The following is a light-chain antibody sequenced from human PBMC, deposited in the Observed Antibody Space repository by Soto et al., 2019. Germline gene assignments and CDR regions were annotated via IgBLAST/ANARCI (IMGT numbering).Light chain of an antibody. J-gene: IGKJ4*01. V-gene: IGKV1-27*01. CDR1: QGISNY. CDR2: AAS. CDR3: QKYNSAPF. Sequence: DIQMTQSPSSLSASVGDRVTITCRASQGISNYLAWYQQKPGKVPKLLIYAASTLQSGVPSRFSGSGSGTDFTLTISSLQPEDVETYYCQKYNSAPFFGGGTKVEIK.